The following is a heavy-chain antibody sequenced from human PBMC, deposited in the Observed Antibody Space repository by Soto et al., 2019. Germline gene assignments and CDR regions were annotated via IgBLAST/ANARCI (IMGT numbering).Heavy chain of an antibody. J-gene: IGHJ6*02. CDR3: AKDQGDLEPLYYYYYGMDV. D-gene: IGHD1-1*01. V-gene: IGHV3-23*01. Sequence: GGSLRLSCAASGFTFSSYAMSWVRQAPGKGLEWVSAISGSGGSTYYADSVKGRFTISRDNSKNTLYLQMNSLRAEDTAVYYCAKDQGDLEPLYYYYYGMDVWGQGTTVTVSS. CDR2: ISGSGGST. CDR1: GFTFSSYA.